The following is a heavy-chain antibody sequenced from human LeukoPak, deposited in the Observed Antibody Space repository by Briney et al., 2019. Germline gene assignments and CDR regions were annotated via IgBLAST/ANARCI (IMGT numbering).Heavy chain of an antibody. V-gene: IGHV1-46*01. CDR1: GYTFTSYY. D-gene: IGHD3-22*01. J-gene: IGHJ4*02. Sequence: ASVKVSCKASGYTFTSYYMHWVRQAPGRGLEWMGIINPSGGGTSYAQKFQGRVTMTRDTSTSTVYMELSSLRSEDTAVYYCARDEGGTYYYDSSGYLWGQGTLVTVSS. CDR3: ARDEGGTYYYDSSGYL. CDR2: INPSGGGT.